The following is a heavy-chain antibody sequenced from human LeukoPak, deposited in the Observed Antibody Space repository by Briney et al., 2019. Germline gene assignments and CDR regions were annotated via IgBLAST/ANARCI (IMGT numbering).Heavy chain of an antibody. Sequence: GGSLRLSCAASGFTFSTYAMHWVRQAPGKGLEWVALISYDGSHKYYADSVKGRFTISRDNFKNTLYLQMNSLRAEDTAVYYCARDTWWYYDSSGYYTNFDYWGQGTLVTVSS. D-gene: IGHD3-22*01. CDR1: GFTFSTYA. V-gene: IGHV3-30-3*01. CDR2: ISYDGSHK. J-gene: IGHJ4*02. CDR3: ARDTWWYYDSSGYYTNFDY.